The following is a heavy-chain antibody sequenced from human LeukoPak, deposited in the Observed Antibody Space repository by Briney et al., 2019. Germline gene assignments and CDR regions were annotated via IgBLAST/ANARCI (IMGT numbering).Heavy chain of an antibody. CDR2: INHSGST. Sequence: SQTLSLTWAVYGGSFSGYYWSWIRQPPGKGLEWIGEINHSGSTNYNPSLKSRVTISVDTSKNQFSLKLSSVTAADTAVYYWARIWFGPDSNYYYDGMDVWGQGTTVTVSS. D-gene: IGHD3-10*01. CDR3: ARIWFGPDSNYYYDGMDV. V-gene: IGHV4-34*01. CDR1: GGSFSGYY. J-gene: IGHJ6*02.